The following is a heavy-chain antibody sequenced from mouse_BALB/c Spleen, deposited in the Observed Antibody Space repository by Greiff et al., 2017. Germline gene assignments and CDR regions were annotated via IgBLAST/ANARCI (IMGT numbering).Heavy chain of an antibody. V-gene: IGHV1S137*01. D-gene: IGHD2-4*01. Sequence: QVQLKESGAELVRPGVSVKISCKGSGYTFTDYAMHWVKQSHAKSLEWIGVISTYYGDASYNQKFKGKATMTVDKSSSTAYMELARLTSEDSAIYYCASRSTMITTGFAYWGQGTLVTVSA. CDR2: ISTYYGDA. CDR1: GYTFTDYA. CDR3: ASRSTMITTGFAY. J-gene: IGHJ3*01.